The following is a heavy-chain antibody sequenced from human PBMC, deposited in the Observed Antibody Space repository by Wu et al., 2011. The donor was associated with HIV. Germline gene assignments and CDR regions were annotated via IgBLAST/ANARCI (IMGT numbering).Heavy chain of an antibody. V-gene: IGHV3-73*02. J-gene: IGHJ2*01. Sequence: VQLVESGGELVQPGGSLKLSCAASGFTFSVSAIHWVRQASGKGPEWVGRVRTKTNRYATAYAASVKGRFTVSRDDSKNTAYLQMTNLRTDDTAVYYCSRLEYGLDLWGHGTLVTVSS. CDR2: VRTKTNRYAT. D-gene: IGHD1-1*01. CDR1: GFTFSVSA. CDR3: SRLEYGLDL.